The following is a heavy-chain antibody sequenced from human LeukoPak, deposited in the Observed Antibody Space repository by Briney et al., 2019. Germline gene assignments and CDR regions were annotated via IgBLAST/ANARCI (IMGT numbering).Heavy chain of an antibody. Sequence: SETLSLTCIVSGGCVSGFYWSWIRQPAGKGLEWIGRIYPSGGTNYNPSLKSRVTMSTDTSKNQFSLKLRSVTAADTAVYYCAREYGDLDYWGQGTLVTVSS. D-gene: IGHD4-17*01. CDR1: GGCVSGFY. V-gene: IGHV4-4*07. CDR2: IYPSGGT. CDR3: AREYGDLDY. J-gene: IGHJ4*02.